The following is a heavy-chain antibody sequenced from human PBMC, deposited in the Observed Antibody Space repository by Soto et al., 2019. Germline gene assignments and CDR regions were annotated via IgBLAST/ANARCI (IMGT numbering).Heavy chain of an antibody. D-gene: IGHD3-9*01. V-gene: IGHV3-13*01. CDR3: ARDRPYYDILTGLDLDY. CDR1: GFTFSSYD. J-gene: IGHJ4*02. Sequence: GGSLRLSCAASGFTFSSYDMHWVRQATGKGLEWVSAIGTAGDTYYPGSVKGRFTISRDNSKNTLYLQMNSLRAEDTAVYYCARDRPYYDILTGLDLDYWGQGTLVTVSS. CDR2: IGTAGDT.